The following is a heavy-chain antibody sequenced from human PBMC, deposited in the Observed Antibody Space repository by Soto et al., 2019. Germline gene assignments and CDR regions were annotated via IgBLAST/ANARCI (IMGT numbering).Heavy chain of an antibody. D-gene: IGHD6-13*01. CDR1: GFTFSSYG. J-gene: IGHJ4*02. Sequence: GGSLRLSCAASGFTFSSYGMHWVRQAPGKGLEWVAVIRYDGSNKYYADSVKGRFTISRDNSKNTLYLQMNSLRAEDTAVYYCARDQYSSSWYGGFDYWGQGTLVTVSS. CDR3: ARDQYSSSWYGGFDY. CDR2: IRYDGSNK. V-gene: IGHV3-33*01.